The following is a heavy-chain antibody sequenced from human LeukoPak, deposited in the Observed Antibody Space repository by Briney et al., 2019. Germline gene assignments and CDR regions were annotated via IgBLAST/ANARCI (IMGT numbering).Heavy chain of an antibody. CDR2: IYYSGST. Sequence: SETLSLTCTVSGGSISSYYWSWIRQPPGKGLEWIGYIYYSGSTNYNPSLKSRVTISVDTYKNQFSLELSSVTAADTAVYYCAGVAVAAPLAYNWFDPWGQGTLVTVSS. CDR3: AGVAVAAPLAYNWFDP. J-gene: IGHJ5*02. D-gene: IGHD6-19*01. V-gene: IGHV4-59*01. CDR1: GGSISSYY.